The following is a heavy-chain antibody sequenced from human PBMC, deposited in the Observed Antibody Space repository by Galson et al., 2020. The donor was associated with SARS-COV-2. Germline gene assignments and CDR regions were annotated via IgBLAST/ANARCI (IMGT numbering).Heavy chain of an antibody. Sequence: TGGSLRLPCTPSGFTVSNNYMSWVRQAPGKGLEWVSALYSGGTTYYAHSVRGRFTISSDNSKNTVYLQMNSLRAEDTAVYYCARQRDATTIFDYWGQGTLVTVYS. D-gene: IGHD4-17*01. CDR2: LYSGGTT. V-gene: IGHV3-66*04. J-gene: IGHJ4*02. CDR1: GFTVSNNY. CDR3: ARQRDATTIFDY.